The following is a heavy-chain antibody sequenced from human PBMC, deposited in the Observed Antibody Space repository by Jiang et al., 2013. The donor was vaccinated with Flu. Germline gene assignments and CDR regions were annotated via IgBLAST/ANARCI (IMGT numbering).Heavy chain of an antibody. CDR2: IDWDDDK. Sequence: EWLARIDWDDDKYYSTSLKTRLTISKDTSKNQVVLTMTNMDPVDTATYYCARTMVQGVIIVDYWGQGTLVTVSS. V-gene: IGHV2-70*11. D-gene: IGHD3-10*01. CDR3: ARTMVQGVIIVDY. J-gene: IGHJ4*02.